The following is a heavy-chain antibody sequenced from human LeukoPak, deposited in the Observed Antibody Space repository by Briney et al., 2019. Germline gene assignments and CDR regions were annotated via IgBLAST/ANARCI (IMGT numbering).Heavy chain of an antibody. Sequence: GGSLRLSCTASGFTFSNFWMGWVRQAPGKGLEWVSSISSSSSYIYYADSVKGRFTISRDNAKNSLYLQMNSLRAEDTAVYYCARDRDGYRFRWFDPWGQGTLVTVSS. CDR3: ARDRDGYRFRWFDP. CDR1: GFTFSNFW. CDR2: ISSSSSYI. D-gene: IGHD5-24*01. J-gene: IGHJ5*02. V-gene: IGHV3-21*01.